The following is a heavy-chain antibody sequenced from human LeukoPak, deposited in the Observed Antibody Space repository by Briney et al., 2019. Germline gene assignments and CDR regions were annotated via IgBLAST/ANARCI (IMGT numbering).Heavy chain of an antibody. CDR2: ISYDGSNK. CDR3: ARGSYCSGGSCYLRWFDP. D-gene: IGHD2-15*01. V-gene: IGHV3-30-3*01. J-gene: IGHJ5*02. Sequence: GGSLRLSCAASGFTFSSYAMHWVRQAPGKGLEWVAVISYDGSNKYYADSVKGRFTISRDNSKNTLYLQMNSLRSDDTAVYYCARGSYCSGGSCYLRWFDPWGQGTLVTVSS. CDR1: GFTFSSYA.